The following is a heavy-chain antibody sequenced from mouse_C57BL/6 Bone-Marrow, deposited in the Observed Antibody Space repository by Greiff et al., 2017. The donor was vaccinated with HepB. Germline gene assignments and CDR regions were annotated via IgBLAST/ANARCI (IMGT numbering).Heavy chain of an antibody. D-gene: IGHD1-1*01. CDR1: GYTFTSYW. V-gene: IGHV1-55*01. Sequence: QVQLKQPGAELVKPGASVKMSCKASGYTFTSYWITWVQQRPGQGLEWIGDIYPGSGSTNYNEKFKSKATLTVDTSSSTAYMQLSSLTSEDSAVYYCARRGYYGSSSGYFDVWGTGTTVTVSS. CDR3: ARRGYYGSSSGYFDV. J-gene: IGHJ1*03. CDR2: IYPGSGST.